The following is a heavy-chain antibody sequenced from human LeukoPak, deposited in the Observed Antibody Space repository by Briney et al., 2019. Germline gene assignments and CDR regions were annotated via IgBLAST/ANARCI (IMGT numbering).Heavy chain of an antibody. CDR3: ARASGSSAVPFDY. CDR2: IAPSSGTT. J-gene: IGHJ4*02. CDR1: GYTFTSNY. V-gene: IGHV1-46*01. Sequence: GASVKVSCKASGYTFTSNYMHWVRQAPGQGPEWMGVIAPSSGTTSYAQEFQGRVTMTRDTSTSTLYMELTSLTSEDTAVYYCARASGSSAVPFDYWGQGTLVTVSS. D-gene: IGHD3-10*01.